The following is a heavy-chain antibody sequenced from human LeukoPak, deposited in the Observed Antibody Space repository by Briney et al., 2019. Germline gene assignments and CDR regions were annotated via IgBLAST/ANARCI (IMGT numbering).Heavy chain of an antibody. V-gene: IGHV5-51*01. Sequence: GESLKISCKGSGYSFTTYWFGWVRQLPDKGLEWMGIIYPGDSETRYSPSFQGQVTISVDKSISTAYLQWSSLKASDTAMYYCARLAFGGTLVFDYWGQGTPATVSS. CDR1: GYSFTTYW. CDR3: ARLAFGGTLVFDY. CDR2: IYPGDSET. J-gene: IGHJ4*02. D-gene: IGHD3-16*01.